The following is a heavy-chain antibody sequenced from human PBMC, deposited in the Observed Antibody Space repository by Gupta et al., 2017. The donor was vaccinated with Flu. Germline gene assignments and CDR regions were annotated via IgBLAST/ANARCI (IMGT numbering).Heavy chain of an antibody. CDR3: VRVGAAAGAFDF. CDR2: INHSGGG. J-gene: IGHJ4*02. CDR1: GGSFSAFY. V-gene: IGHV4-34*02. Sequence: QVQLQQWGAGLLTPSATLSLTCAVYGGSFSAFYWSWIRQSPGKGLEWIGEINHSGGGNYNPSLKSRVTMSVDTSKNQFSLKLRSVTAADRAVYYCVRVGAAAGAFDFWGQGILVTVSS. D-gene: IGHD6-13*01.